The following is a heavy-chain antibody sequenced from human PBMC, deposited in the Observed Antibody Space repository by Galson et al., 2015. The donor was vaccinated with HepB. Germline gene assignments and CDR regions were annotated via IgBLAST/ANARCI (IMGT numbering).Heavy chain of an antibody. V-gene: IGHV4-39*01. CDR3: ARHAGSPHDAFDI. J-gene: IGHJ3*02. CDR2: IYYSGST. Sequence: SETLSLTCTVSGGSISSSSYYWGWIRQPPGKGLEWIGSIYYSGSTYYNPSLKSRVTISVDTSKNQFSLKLSSVTAADTAVYYCARHAGSPHDAFDIWGQGTMVTVSS. CDR1: GGSISSSSYY.